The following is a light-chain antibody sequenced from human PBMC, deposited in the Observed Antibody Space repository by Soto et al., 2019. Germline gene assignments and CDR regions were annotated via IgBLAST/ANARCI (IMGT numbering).Light chain of an antibody. CDR2: KAS. J-gene: IGKJ1*01. Sequence: QLTQSPSSLSASVGNRVTITCRASQTISSWLAWYQQTPGKAPKLLIYKASTLKSGVPSRFSGSGSGTEFTLTISSLQPDDFATYYCQHYNSYSEAFGQGTKGDIK. V-gene: IGKV1-5*03. CDR1: QTISSW. CDR3: QHYNSYSEA.